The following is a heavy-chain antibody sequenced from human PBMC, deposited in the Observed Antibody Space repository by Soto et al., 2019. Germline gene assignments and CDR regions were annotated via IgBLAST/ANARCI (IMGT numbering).Heavy chain of an antibody. CDR1: GFTFSSYA. Sequence: GGSLRVSCSASGFTFSSYAIHWVRQAPGKGLEYVSSISSNGGTTYYADSVKGRFTISRDNSKNTLYLQMSSLISDDTAIYYCVKDRRSSITKPFDCWGQGTLVTVSS. CDR2: ISSNGGTT. CDR3: VKDRRSSITKPFDC. D-gene: IGHD3-10*01. V-gene: IGHV3-64D*06. J-gene: IGHJ4*02.